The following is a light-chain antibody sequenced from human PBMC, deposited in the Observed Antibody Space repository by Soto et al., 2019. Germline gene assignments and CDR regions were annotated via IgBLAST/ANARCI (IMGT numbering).Light chain of an antibody. V-gene: IGLV2-14*03. CDR3: SSFRSSSTSYV. CDR1: SSDIGDSNY. J-gene: IGLJ1*01. CDR2: DVS. Sequence: QSVLTQPASVSGSPGQSITISCTGTSSDIGDSNYVSWYQQHPGKATKLVIYDVSNRPSGVSNRFSGSKSANTASLTISGFQAEDEADYYCSSFRSSSTSYVFGTGTKVTVL.